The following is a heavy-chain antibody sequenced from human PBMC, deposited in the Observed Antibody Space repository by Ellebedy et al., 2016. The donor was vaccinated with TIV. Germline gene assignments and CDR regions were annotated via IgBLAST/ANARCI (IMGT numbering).Heavy chain of an antibody. V-gene: IGHV1-18*04. Sequence: AASVKVSCKTSGYTFTSYGISWVRQAPGQGLEWMGWISAYNGNTNYAQMLQGRVTMTTDTLTSTAYLELRSLRSGDTAVYYCARYCNSTTCSNWFDPWGQGTLVTVSS. CDR2: ISAYNGNT. D-gene: IGHD2-2*01. CDR1: GYTFTSYG. CDR3: ARYCNSTTCSNWFDP. J-gene: IGHJ5*02.